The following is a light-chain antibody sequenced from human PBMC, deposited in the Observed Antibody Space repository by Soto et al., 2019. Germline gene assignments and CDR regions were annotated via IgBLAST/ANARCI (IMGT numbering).Light chain of an antibody. CDR3: SSYSSGTTPVL. Sequence: QSVLTQPASVSGSPGQSVTISCTGTTSDIGGYNYVSWYQQFPGKAPQLLIYDVNDRPSGVSDRFSGSKSGSTASLTISGLLTEDEALYYCSSYSSGTTPVLFGGGTKLTVL. V-gene: IGLV2-14*01. CDR2: DVN. CDR1: TSDIGGYNY. J-gene: IGLJ2*01.